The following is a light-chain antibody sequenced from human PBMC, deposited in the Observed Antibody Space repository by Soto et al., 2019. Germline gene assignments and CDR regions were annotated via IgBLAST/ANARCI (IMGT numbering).Light chain of an antibody. Sequence: DIVMTQSPDSLAVSLGERATINCKSSENVLYSSNNRNYLAWYLQKPGQPPQLLIYEVSTRVSGVPDRFSGSGSGTDFTLEISRAETDDVGIYYCMQSTQLPPTFGQGTRLE. CDR2: EVS. V-gene: IGKV4-1*01. CDR3: MQSTQLPPT. J-gene: IGKJ5*01. CDR1: ENVLYSSNNRNY.